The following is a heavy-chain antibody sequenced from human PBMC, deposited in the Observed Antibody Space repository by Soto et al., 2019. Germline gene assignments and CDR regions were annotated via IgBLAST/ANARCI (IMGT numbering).Heavy chain of an antibody. Sequence: RASVKVSCKTSGYTFTDYYTHWVRQAPGQGLEWMGWMNPKSGGAYFAQKFQGRVTLTRDTSIGTAYIKVNSLTSDDTAVYFCTRENIENSDGLYDAFDIWGQGTTVTVSS. J-gene: IGHJ3*02. CDR3: TRENIENSDGLYDAFDI. V-gene: IGHV1-2*02. CDR1: GYTFTDYY. CDR2: MNPKSGGA. D-gene: IGHD5-18*01.